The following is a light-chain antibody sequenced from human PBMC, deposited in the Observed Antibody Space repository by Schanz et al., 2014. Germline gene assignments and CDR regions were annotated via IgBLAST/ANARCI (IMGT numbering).Light chain of an antibody. J-gene: IGLJ3*02. CDR3: SSYAGSNNWV. CDR2: EVS. Sequence: QSALTQPASVSGSPGQSITISCTGTSSDVGGYNYVSWYQHHPGKAPKLMIYEVSQRPSGVPDRFSGSKSGNTASLTVSGLQAEDEADYYCSSYAGSNNWVFGGGTKLTVL. CDR1: SSDVGGYNY. V-gene: IGLV2-8*01.